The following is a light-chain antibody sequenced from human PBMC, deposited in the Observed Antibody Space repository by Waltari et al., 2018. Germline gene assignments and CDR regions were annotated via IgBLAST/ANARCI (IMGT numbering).Light chain of an antibody. CDR3: YSAEISGKLWA. CDR1: ALPKKY. J-gene: IGLJ3*02. V-gene: IGLV3-10*01. Sequence: SYELTQSPSVSVSPGQTATITCSGDALPKKYAYWYQQKSGQAPVLVIYKDTKRPSGIPEKFSGSSTGTMATLTIRGAQVEDEGDYYCYSAEISGKLWAFGGGTKLTVL. CDR2: KDT.